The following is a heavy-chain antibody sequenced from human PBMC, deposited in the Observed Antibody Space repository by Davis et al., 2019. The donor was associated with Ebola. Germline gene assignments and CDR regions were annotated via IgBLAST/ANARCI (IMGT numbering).Heavy chain of an antibody. Sequence: GESLKISCAASGFTFSSYGMHWVRQAPGKGLEWVAVISYDGSNKYYADSVKGRFTISRDNSKNTLYLQMNSLRAEDTAVYYCAARMYSSGWYGRLDWGQGTLVTVSS. CDR2: ISYDGSNK. J-gene: IGHJ4*02. V-gene: IGHV3-30*03. CDR1: GFTFSSYG. CDR3: AARMYSSGWYGRLD. D-gene: IGHD6-19*01.